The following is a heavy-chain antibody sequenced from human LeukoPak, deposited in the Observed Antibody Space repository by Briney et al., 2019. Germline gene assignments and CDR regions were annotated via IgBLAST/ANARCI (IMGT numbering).Heavy chain of an antibody. CDR2: INTDGSGT. J-gene: IGHJ6*02. CDR1: VFTFSSYW. Sequence: GGSLRLSCAASVFTFSSYWMHWVRQAPRKGQVWISRINTDGSGTYYADSLKDRFTISRDNAKSTLYLQMNSLRADDTAVYYCARDGYSSSWYGPDYYYGMDVWGQGTTVTVSS. V-gene: IGHV3-74*01. CDR3: ARDGYSSSWYGPDYYYGMDV. D-gene: IGHD6-13*01.